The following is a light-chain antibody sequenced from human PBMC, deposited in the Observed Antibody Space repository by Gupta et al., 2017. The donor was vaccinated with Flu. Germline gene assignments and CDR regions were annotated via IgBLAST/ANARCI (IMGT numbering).Light chain of an antibody. CDR3: QQENNYSST. J-gene: IGKJ4*01. CDR1: QNISTY. CDR2: KTS. V-gene: IGKV1-5*03. Sequence: PSTLSASVGDRVSITCRASQNISTYLAWFQQKPGKPPKLLIYKTSSVESGVPSRFSGSGSGTEFTLTISSLQPDDFATYICQQENNYSSTFGGGTKVDI.